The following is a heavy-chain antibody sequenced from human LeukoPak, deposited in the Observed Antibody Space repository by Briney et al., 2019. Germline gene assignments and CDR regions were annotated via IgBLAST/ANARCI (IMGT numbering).Heavy chain of an antibody. CDR3: AKGRASNYYYDSSDY. Sequence: SGGSLRLSCAASGFTFTGYWMHWVRQAPGKGLVWVSRINGDGSSTNYADSVKGRFTISRDNAKNSLYLQMNSLRVEDTAVYYCAKGRASNYYYDSSDYWGQGTLVTVSS. CDR2: INGDGSST. J-gene: IGHJ4*02. D-gene: IGHD3-22*01. CDR1: GFTFTGYW. V-gene: IGHV3-74*01.